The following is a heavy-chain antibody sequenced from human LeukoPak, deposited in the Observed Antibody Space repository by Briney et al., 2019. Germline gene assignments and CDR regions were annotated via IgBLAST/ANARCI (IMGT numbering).Heavy chain of an antibody. Sequence: SETLSLTCTVSGGSISSYYWNWIRQPAGKGLEWIGRIYSSGSTNYNPSLKSRVTMSVDTSKNQFSLKLSSVAAADTAVYYCARSYGVQTPDYWGQGTLVTVSS. J-gene: IGHJ4*02. CDR3: ARSYGVQTPDY. D-gene: IGHD4-17*01. V-gene: IGHV4-4*07. CDR2: IYSSGST. CDR1: GGSISSYY.